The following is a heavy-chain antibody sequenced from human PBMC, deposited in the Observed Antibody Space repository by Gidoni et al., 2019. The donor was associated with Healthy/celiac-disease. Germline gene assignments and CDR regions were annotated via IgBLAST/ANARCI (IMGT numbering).Heavy chain of an antibody. CDR2: ISYDGSNK. CDR3: AKDRYGDYSNFLYYFDY. D-gene: IGHD4-17*01. Sequence: QVQLVESGGGVVQPGRSLRLSCAASGFTFSSYGMHWVRPAPGKGLEWVAVISYDGSNKYYADSVKGRFNISRDNSKNTLYLQMNSLRAEDTAVYYCAKDRYGDYSNFLYYFDYWGQGTLVTVSS. CDR1: GFTFSSYG. J-gene: IGHJ4*02. V-gene: IGHV3-30*18.